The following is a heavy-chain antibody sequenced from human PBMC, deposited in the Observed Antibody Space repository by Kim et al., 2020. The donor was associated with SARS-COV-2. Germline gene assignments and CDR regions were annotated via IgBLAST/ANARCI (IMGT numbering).Heavy chain of an antibody. CDR3: AREDIVVVPALGPGWYYYYGMDV. Sequence: GGSLRLSCAASGFTFSSYWMHWVRQAPGKGLVWVSRINSDGSSTSYADSVKGRFTISRDNAKNTLYLQMNSLRAEDTAVYYCAREDIVVVPALGPGWYYYYGMDVWGQGTTVTVSS. V-gene: IGHV3-74*01. CDR1: GFTFSSYW. D-gene: IGHD2-2*01. J-gene: IGHJ6*02. CDR2: INSDGSST.